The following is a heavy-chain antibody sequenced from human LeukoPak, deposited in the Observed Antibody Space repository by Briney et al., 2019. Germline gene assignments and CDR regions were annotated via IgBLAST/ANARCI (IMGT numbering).Heavy chain of an antibody. J-gene: IGHJ6*03. Sequence: SETLSLTCTVSGDSIRSYYWSWIRQPPGKGLEWIGYIYYSGSTNYNPSLKSRVTISVDTSKNQFSLKLSSVTAADTAVYYCARTKYHSLSLYYYMDVWGKGTTVTVSS. CDR2: IYYSGST. CDR1: GDSIRSYY. CDR3: ARTKYHSLSLYYYMDV. D-gene: IGHD2-2*01. V-gene: IGHV4-59*01.